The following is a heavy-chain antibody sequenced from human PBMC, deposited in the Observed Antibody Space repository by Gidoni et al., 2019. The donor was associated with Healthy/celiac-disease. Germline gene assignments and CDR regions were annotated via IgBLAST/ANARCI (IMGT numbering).Heavy chain of an antibody. J-gene: IGHJ3*02. V-gene: IGHV3-53*01. CDR1: GFAVSSNY. CDR3: ARDFSYYYDSSGSDAFDI. Sequence: EVQLVESGGGLIQPGGCLRLSCAASGFAVSSNYMSWVRQAPGKGLEWVSVIYSGGSTYYADSVKGRFTISRDNSKNTLYLQMNSLRAEDTAVYYCARDFSYYYDSSGSDAFDIWGQGTMVTVSS. CDR2: IYSGGST. D-gene: IGHD3-22*01.